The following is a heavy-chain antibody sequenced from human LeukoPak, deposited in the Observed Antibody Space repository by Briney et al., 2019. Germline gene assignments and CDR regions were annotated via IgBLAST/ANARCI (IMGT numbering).Heavy chain of an antibody. V-gene: IGHV1-24*01. D-gene: IGHD6-13*01. CDR1: GYTLTELS. J-gene: IGHJ4*02. CDR2: FDPEDGET. CDR3: ATEVSSWYYFDY. Sequence: ASVKVSCKVSGYTLTELSMHWVRQAPGKGLEWMGGFDPEDGETIYAQKFQGRVTMTEDTSTDTAYMELSSLRSEDTAVYYCATEVSSWYYFDYWGQGTLVTVSS.